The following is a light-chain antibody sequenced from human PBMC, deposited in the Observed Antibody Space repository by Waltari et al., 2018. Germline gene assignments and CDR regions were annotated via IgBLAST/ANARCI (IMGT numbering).Light chain of an antibody. J-gene: IGKJ2*01. CDR3: QQYGRSWNT. CDR2: GSS. Sequence: EIVLTQSPGTLSLSPGQRATLSCRASQSVSSNYLAWYQQRPGQAPRLLIHGSSSRATGIPDRFSGSGSGTDFTLTISRLEPEDFAVYYCQQYGRSWNTFGQGTKAGNET. V-gene: IGKV3-20*01. CDR1: QSVSSNY.